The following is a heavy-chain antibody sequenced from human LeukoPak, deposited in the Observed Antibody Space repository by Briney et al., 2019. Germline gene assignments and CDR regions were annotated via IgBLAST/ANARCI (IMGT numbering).Heavy chain of an antibody. Sequence: TGGSLRLSCAASGFTFSSYGMHWVRQAPGKGLEWVAVIWYDGSNKYYADSVKGRFTISRDNSKNTLYLQMNSPRAEDTAVYYCARDNYDILTARYFDYWGQGTLVTVSS. CDR3: ARDNYDILTARYFDY. J-gene: IGHJ4*02. CDR1: GFTFSSYG. V-gene: IGHV3-33*01. D-gene: IGHD3-9*01. CDR2: IWYDGSNK.